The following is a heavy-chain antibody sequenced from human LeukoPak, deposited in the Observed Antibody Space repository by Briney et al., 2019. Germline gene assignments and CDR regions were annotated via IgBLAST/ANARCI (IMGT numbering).Heavy chain of an antibody. J-gene: IGHJ6*02. Sequence: GASVKVSCKASGYTFTSYAMNWVRQAPGQGLEWMGWINTNTGSPTYAQGFTGRFVFSLDTSVSTAYLQISSLKAEDTAVYYCAREMGYSSGWYEINYYYGMDVWGQGTTVTVSS. V-gene: IGHV7-4-1*02. CDR3: AREMGYSSGWYEINYYYGMDV. CDR2: INTNTGSP. CDR1: GYTFTSYA. D-gene: IGHD6-19*01.